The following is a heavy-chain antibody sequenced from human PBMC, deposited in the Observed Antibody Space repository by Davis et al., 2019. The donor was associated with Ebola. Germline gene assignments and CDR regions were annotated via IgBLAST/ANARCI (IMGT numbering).Heavy chain of an antibody. CDR3: ARELGGARDY. CDR1: GGSISSHY. CDR2: IYYSGST. Sequence: PSETLSLTCTVSGGSISSHYWSWIRQPPGKGLEWIGYIYYSGSTNYNPSLKSRVTISVDTSKNQFSLKLSSVTAADTAVYYCARELGGARDYWGQGTLVTVSS. D-gene: IGHD1-26*01. J-gene: IGHJ4*02. V-gene: IGHV4-59*11.